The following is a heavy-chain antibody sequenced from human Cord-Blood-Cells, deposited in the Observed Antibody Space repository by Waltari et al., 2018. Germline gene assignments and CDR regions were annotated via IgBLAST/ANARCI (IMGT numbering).Heavy chain of an antibody. CDR2: INHSGST. CDR3: AKSRGGSCYYYGMDV. D-gene: IGHD2-15*01. V-gene: IGHV4-34*01. Sequence: QVQLQQWGAGLLKPSETLSLTCAVYGGSFSGYYWSWIRQPPGKGLEWIGEINHSGSTNYNPSLKSRVTISVDTSKNPFSLKLSSVTAADTAVYYCAKSRGGSCYYYGMDVWGQGTTVTVSS. J-gene: IGHJ6*02. CDR1: GGSFSGYY.